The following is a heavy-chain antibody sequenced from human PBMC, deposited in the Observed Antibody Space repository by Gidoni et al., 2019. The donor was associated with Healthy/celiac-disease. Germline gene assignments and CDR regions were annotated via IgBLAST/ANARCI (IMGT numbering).Heavy chain of an antibody. D-gene: IGHD4-17*01. Sequence: EVQLVESGGGLVQPGGSLRLSCAASGFTFSSYAMSWVRQAPGKGLEWVSAISGSGGSTYYADSVKGRFTISRDNSKNTLYLQMNSLRAEDTAVYYCAKDRWVTTGSRWNYDFDYWGQGTLVTVSS. J-gene: IGHJ4*02. CDR3: AKDRWVTTGSRWNYDFDY. CDR1: GFTFSSYA. V-gene: IGHV3-23*04. CDR2: ISGSGGST.